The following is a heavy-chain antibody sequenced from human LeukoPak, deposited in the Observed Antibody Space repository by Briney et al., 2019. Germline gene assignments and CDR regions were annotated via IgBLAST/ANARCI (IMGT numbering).Heavy chain of an antibody. Sequence: GGSLRLSCAASTFTFDDYAMHWVRHTPGKGLEWVSGISWNSGSIGYADSVMGRFTISRDNAKNSLYLQMNSLRAEDTALYYCAKDHLGAGGYFDYWGQGTLVTVSS. CDR1: TFTFDDYA. CDR2: ISWNSGSI. D-gene: IGHD3-16*01. CDR3: AKDHLGAGGYFDY. V-gene: IGHV3-9*01. J-gene: IGHJ4*02.